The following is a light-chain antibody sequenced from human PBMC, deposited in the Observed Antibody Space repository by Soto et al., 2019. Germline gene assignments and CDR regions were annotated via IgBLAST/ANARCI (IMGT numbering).Light chain of an antibody. CDR1: QSISVW. CDR2: KAS. CDR3: QQYDSYPWT. Sequence: DIQMTQSPSTLSAFVGDRVTITCRASQSISVWLAWYQQKPGKAPKLLMYKASSLESGVPSRFSGSGSGTEFTLTISSLQSDDFATYYCQQYDSYPWTFGQGTNVEIK. J-gene: IGKJ1*01. V-gene: IGKV1-5*03.